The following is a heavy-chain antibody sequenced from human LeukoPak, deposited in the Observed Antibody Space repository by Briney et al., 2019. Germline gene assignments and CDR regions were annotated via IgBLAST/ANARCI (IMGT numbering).Heavy chain of an antibody. CDR3: ARARGSSGWYLGY. CDR2: IIPIFGTA. J-gene: IGHJ4*02. CDR1: GGTFSSYA. Sequence: SVKVSCKASGGTFSSYAISWVRQAPGQGLEWMGGIIPIFGTANYAQKFQGRVTITADKSTSTAYMELSSLRSDDTAVYYCARARGSSGWYLGYWGQGTLVTVSS. D-gene: IGHD6-19*01. V-gene: IGHV1-69*06.